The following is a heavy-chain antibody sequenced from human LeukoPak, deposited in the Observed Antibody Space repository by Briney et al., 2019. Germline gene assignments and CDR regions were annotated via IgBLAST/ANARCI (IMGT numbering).Heavy chain of an antibody. CDR3: ARGYDSSGYPYGY. Sequence: ASVQVSCKASGYTFTSYDINWVRQATGQGLEWMGWMNPNSGNTGYAQKFQGRVTITRNTSISTAYMELSSLRSEDTAVYYCARGYDSSGYPYGYWGQGTQVTVSS. CDR2: MNPNSGNT. J-gene: IGHJ4*02. V-gene: IGHV1-8*03. CDR1: GYTFTSYD. D-gene: IGHD3-22*01.